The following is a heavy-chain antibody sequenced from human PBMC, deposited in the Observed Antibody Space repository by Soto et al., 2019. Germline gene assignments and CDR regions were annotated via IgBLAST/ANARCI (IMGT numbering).Heavy chain of an antibody. CDR3: ARLDGYDHYFYY. J-gene: IGHJ4*02. V-gene: IGHV4-59*08. CDR2: IYYSGST. D-gene: IGHD5-12*01. Sequence: PSETLSLYCSATDGHSRLHNENWNRQPPGQELEWIGYIYYSGSTNYNPSLKSRVTISVDTSKSQFSLRLSAVTAADTAVYFCARLDGYDHYFYYWGQGALVTVSP. CDR1: DGHSRLHN.